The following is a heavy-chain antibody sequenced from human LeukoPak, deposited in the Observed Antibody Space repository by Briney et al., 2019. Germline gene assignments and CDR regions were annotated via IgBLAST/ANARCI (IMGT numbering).Heavy chain of an antibody. J-gene: IGHJ5*02. CDR1: GXSINTYF. Sequence: SETLSLTCTVSGXSINTYFGSWIRQSPGKGLEWIGFISYSGTTNYHPSLKSRVAIAVDTSKSQFSLTLSSVTAADTAVYYCARTKPRYCSSTSCPSHWFDPWGQGTLVTVSS. V-gene: IGHV4-59*08. CDR2: ISYSGTT. CDR3: ARTKPRYCSSTSCPSHWFDP. D-gene: IGHD2-2*01.